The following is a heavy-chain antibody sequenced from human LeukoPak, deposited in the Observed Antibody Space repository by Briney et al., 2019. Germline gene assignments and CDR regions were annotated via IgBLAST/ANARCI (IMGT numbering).Heavy chain of an antibody. V-gene: IGHV4-59*08. D-gene: IGHD2-8*02. Sequence: SETLSLTCAVSGGSISGYYWSWIRQPPGKGLEWIAYISDIGSINYNPSLKSRVTISLDTSKNQFSLKLSSVTAADTAVYYCAGHHPRNTVDFWGQGTLVTVSS. CDR3: AGHHPRNTVDF. J-gene: IGHJ4*02. CDR1: GGSISGYY. CDR2: ISDIGSI.